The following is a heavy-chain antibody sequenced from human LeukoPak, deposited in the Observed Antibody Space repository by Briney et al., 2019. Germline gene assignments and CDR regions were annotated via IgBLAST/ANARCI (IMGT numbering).Heavy chain of an antibody. CDR2: ISSSSSYI. D-gene: IGHD6-19*01. J-gene: IGHJ3*02. V-gene: IGHV3-21*04. CDR1: GFTFSSYS. CDR3: AKEFRSSGWYGAFDI. Sequence: GGSLRLSCAASGFTFSSYSMNWVRQAPGKGLEWVSSISSSSSYIYYADSVKGRFTISRDNSKNTLYLQMNSLRAEDTAVYYCAKEFRSSGWYGAFDIWGQGTMVTVSS.